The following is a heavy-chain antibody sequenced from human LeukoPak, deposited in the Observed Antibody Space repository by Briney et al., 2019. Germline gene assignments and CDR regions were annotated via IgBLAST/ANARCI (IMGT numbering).Heavy chain of an antibody. CDR1: GGTFSSYA. CDR2: NIRIFGTA. Sequence: SVNVFCKASGGTFSSYAISGVRQAPGQGREWMGRNIRIFGTANDAQKFHVRVTITTDESTSTAYMELSSLRSEDTAVYYCARERARYCSSTSCYRLPYYFDYWGQGTLVTVSS. J-gene: IGHJ4*02. D-gene: IGHD2-2*01. CDR3: ARERARYCSSTSCYRLPYYFDY. V-gene: IGHV1-69*05.